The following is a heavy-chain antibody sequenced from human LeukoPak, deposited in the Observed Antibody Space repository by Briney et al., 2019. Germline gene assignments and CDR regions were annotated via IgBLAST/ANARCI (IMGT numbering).Heavy chain of an antibody. CDR1: GFSFSSYA. CDR2: TSGSGGST. J-gene: IGHJ6*03. CDR3: AKDGGTYYYGAGSDTYYYYMDV. Sequence: GGSLRLSCAASGFSFSSYAMSWGRQAPEGGLEWVSATSGSGGSTYYADSVKGRLTISRDNSKNPLYLQMNSLTAKDTAVNYGAKDGGTYYYGAGSDTYYYYMDVWGKGTPVTVS. D-gene: IGHD3-10*01. V-gene: IGHV3-23*01.